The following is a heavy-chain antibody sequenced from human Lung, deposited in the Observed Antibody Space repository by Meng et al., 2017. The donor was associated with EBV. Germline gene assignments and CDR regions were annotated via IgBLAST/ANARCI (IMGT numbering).Heavy chain of an antibody. D-gene: IGHD1-26*01. Sequence: EVQLVESGGGLVKPGGALRLSCAASGFTFSSYSMNWVRQAPGKGLEWVSSISSSSYIYYADSVKGRFTISRDNAKNSLYLQMNSLRAEDTAVYYCARMYSGSYYGYFQHWGQGTLVTVSS. CDR1: GFTFSSYS. J-gene: IGHJ1*01. CDR3: ARMYSGSYYGYFQH. V-gene: IGHV3-21*01. CDR2: ISSSSYI.